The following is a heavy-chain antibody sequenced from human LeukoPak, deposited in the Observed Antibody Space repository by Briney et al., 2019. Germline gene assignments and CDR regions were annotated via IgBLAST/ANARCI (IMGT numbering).Heavy chain of an antibody. CDR3: VGGYISGWYLNY. Sequence: SETLSLTCAVSGGSISSYYWRWLRQPAGKGLEWIGRIYTSGSTNYNPSLKSRVTMSVDTSKNQCSLKLRTVTAADTAVYYCVGGYISGWYLNYGGQGTLVTVSS. CDR2: IYTSGST. V-gene: IGHV4-4*07. CDR1: GGSISSYY. J-gene: IGHJ4*02. D-gene: IGHD6-19*01.